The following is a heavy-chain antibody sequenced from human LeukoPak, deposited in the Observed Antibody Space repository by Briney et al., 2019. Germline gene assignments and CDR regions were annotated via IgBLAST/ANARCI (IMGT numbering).Heavy chain of an antibody. J-gene: IGHJ4*02. D-gene: IGHD6-19*01. V-gene: IGHV3-30*18. CDR2: ISYDGSNK. CDR1: GFTFSSYG. Sequence: GRSLRLSCAASGFTFSSYGMHWVRQAPGKGLEWVAVISYDGSNKYYADSVKGRFTISRDNSKNTLYLQMNSLRAEDTAVYYCAKQAVAGLDYWGQGTLVTVSS. CDR3: AKQAVAGLDY.